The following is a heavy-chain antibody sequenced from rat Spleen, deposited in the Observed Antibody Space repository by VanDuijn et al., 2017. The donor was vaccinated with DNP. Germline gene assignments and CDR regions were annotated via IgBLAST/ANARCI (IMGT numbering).Heavy chain of an antibody. D-gene: IGHD1-1*01. CDR2: ITNSGDST. CDR1: RFSFSDYN. V-gene: IGHV5S23*01. J-gene: IGHJ1*01. CDR3: TRDSGDWYFDF. Sequence: EVQLVESGGGLVQPGRSLKLSCGASRFSFSDYNMAWVRQAPTKGLEWVASITNSGDSTYYRDSVKGRFTFSRDNAKSTLYLQMDSLRSEDTATYYCTRDSGDWYFDFWGPGTMVTVSS.